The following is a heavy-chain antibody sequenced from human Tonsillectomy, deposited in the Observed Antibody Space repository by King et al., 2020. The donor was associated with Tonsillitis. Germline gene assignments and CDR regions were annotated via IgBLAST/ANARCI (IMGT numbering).Heavy chain of an antibody. CDR3: ARWVTAVADH. Sequence: VQLVESGGGLVQPGGSLRLSCAVSGFTFRSYAMSWVRQAPGKGLEWVSAISGSGGSTFYADSGKGRFTISRENSKNTLYLQLNSLRAEDTAVYYCARWVTAVADHWGQGTLVTVSS. J-gene: IGHJ4*02. D-gene: IGHD6-19*01. CDR2: ISGSGGST. CDR1: GFTFRSYA. V-gene: IGHV3-23*04.